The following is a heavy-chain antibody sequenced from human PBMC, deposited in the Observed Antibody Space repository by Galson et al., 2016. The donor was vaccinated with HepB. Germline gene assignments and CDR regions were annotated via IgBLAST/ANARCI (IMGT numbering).Heavy chain of an antibody. CDR3: ARVAEDYRWYFDY. CDR2: IYYSGST. J-gene: IGHJ4*02. V-gene: IGHV4-31*03. Sequence: TLSLTCTVSGGSISSGGYYWSWIRQHPGKGLEWIGYIYYSGSTYYNPSLKSRVTISVDTSKNQFSLKLSSVTAADTAVYYCARVAEDYRWYFDYWGQGTLVTVSS. D-gene: IGHD4-11*01. CDR1: GGSISSGGYY.